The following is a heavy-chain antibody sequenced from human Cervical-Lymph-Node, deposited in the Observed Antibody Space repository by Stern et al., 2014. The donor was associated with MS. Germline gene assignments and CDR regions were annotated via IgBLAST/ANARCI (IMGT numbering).Heavy chain of an antibody. Sequence: VQLVESGAEVKKPGASVTVSCKASGSTFRTDYFHWVRQAPGQGLEWMGIINPSGGTTNYAQKFQGRVAMTRETSPSTPSMDLSSVRSEDTAVYYGFGSGSNADYWGQGTLITVSS. CDR2: INPSGGTT. CDR3: FGSGSNADY. CDR1: GSTFRTDY. D-gene: IGHD3-10*01. V-gene: IGHV1-46*01. J-gene: IGHJ4*02.